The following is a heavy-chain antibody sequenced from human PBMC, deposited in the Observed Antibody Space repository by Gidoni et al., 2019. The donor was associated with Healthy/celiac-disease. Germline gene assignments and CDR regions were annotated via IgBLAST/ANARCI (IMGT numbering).Heavy chain of an antibody. Sequence: QVQLQESGPGLVKPSETLSLTCTVPGGSISSYYWSWIRQPPGKGLDWIWYIYYSGSTNYNPSLKSRVTISVETSKNQFSLKLSAVTAADTAVYYCARDVAGYSSSSGGFYNWFDPWGQGTLVTVSS. V-gene: IGHV4-59*01. CDR3: ARDVAGYSSSSGGFYNWFDP. CDR1: GGSISSYY. CDR2: IYYSGST. J-gene: IGHJ5*02. D-gene: IGHD6-6*01.